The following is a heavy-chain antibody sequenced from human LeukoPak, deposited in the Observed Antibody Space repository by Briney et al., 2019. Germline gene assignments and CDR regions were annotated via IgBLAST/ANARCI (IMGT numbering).Heavy chain of an antibody. CDR1: EYTFSNYA. CDR2: INAGSGTA. D-gene: IGHD3-9*01. J-gene: IGHJ4*02. CDR3: ARGHFYGWGYYNPLDY. Sequence: GASVKLSCEASEYTFSNYAIHWVRQAPGQSLEWMGWINAGSGTAEYLQKFQGRVTITRDISASTAYLELSSLGSEDTAVYYCARGHFYGWGYYNPLDYWGQGTLVTVSS. V-gene: IGHV1-3*01.